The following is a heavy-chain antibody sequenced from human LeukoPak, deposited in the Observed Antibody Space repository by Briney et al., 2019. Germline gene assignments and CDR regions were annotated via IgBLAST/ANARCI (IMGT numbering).Heavy chain of an antibody. CDR3: ARGYYYILAGYYNPYNWFDP. V-gene: IGHV4-30-4*01. Sequence: SSEPLSLTCTVSGGSISSCDYHWSWTRQPPGKALVGCGYIFYSGSTYYYPTVKSRVTISVDTSKTQFSLKLSSVTAADTAVYYCARGYYYILAGYYNPYNWFDPWGQGTLVTASS. CDR2: IFYSGST. CDR1: GGSISSCDYH. D-gene: IGHD3-9*01. J-gene: IGHJ5*02.